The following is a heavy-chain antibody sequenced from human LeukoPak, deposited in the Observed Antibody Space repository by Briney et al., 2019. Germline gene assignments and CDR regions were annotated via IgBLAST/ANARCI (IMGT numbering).Heavy chain of an antibody. J-gene: IGHJ5*02. CDR3: ARVNFRDYRGYTWFEP. D-gene: IGHD3-10*01. Sequence: PEGSLRLSCKGSGVTFSDCAVTWFRQTPGKGLEWVGFVRTKTHGGAPETAASVRGRFNVSRDDSAGIAYLQMTSLRTEDTAMYYCARVNFRDYRGYTWFEPWGQGTLVTVSS. CDR2: VRTKTHGGAP. CDR1: GVTFSDCA. V-gene: IGHV3-49*03.